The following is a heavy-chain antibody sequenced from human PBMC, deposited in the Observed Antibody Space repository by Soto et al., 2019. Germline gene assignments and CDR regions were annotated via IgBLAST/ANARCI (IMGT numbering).Heavy chain of an antibody. CDR1: GFTFSSYG. CDR3: AKGRLPPIVVVPSAIMDY. V-gene: IGHV3-30*18. D-gene: IGHD2-2*01. CDR2: ISYDGSNK. J-gene: IGHJ4*02. Sequence: QVQLVESGGGVVQPGRSLRLSCAASGFTFSSYGMHWVRQAPGKGLEWVAVISYDGSNKYCADSVKGRFTISRDSSKNTLYLQMNSLRAEDTAVYYCAKGRLPPIVVVPSAIMDYWGQGTLVTVSS.